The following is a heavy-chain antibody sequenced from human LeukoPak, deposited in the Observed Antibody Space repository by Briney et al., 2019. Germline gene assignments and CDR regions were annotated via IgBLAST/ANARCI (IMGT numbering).Heavy chain of an antibody. D-gene: IGHD3-10*01. Sequence: GGSLRLPCAASGFTSNIYAMSWVRQAPGKGLEWVAGISGSGSSTYYADSVKGRFTISRDNSKNTLYLQMSGLRAEDTAVYYCARDVYGSGSFGYWGQGTLVTVSS. CDR1: GFTSNIYA. V-gene: IGHV3-23*01. CDR2: ISGSGSST. CDR3: ARDVYGSGSFGY. J-gene: IGHJ4*02.